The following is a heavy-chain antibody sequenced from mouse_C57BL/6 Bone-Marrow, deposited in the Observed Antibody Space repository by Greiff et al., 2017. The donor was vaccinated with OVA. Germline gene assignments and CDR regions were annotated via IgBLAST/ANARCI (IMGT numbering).Heavy chain of an antibody. CDR3: ARGYSYYFDY. CDR1: GYSFTSYY. CDR2: IYPGSGNT. J-gene: IGHJ2*01. Sequence: QVQLQQSGPELVKPGASVKISCKASGYSFTSYYIHWVKQRPGPGLEWIGWIYPGSGNTKYNEKFKGKATLTADTSSSTAYMQLSSLTSEDSAVYYCARGYSYYFDYWGQGTTLTVSS. V-gene: IGHV1-66*01. D-gene: IGHD2-3*01.